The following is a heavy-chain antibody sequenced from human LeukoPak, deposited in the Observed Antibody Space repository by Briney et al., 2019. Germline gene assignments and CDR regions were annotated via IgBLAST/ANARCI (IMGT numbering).Heavy chain of an antibody. CDR2: IYHSGST. J-gene: IGHJ6*03. CDR3: AREPHTISNGWSYYYYYMDV. D-gene: IGHD6-19*01. V-gene: IGHV4-4*02. Sequence: AETLSFTGAVSGGSISSSNWWSWVRRPPGKGLEWIGEIYHSGSTNYNPSLKSRVTISVDKSKNQFSLKLSSVTAADTAVYYCAREPHTISNGWSYYYYYMDVWGKGTTVTVSS. CDR1: GGSISSSNW.